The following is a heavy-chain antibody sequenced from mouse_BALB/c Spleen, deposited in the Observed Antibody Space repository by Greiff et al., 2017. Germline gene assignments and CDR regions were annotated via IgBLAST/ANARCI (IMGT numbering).Heavy chain of an antibody. CDR1: GFSLTSYD. CDR2: IWTGGGT. J-gene: IGHJ4*01. V-gene: IGHV2-9-2*01. Sequence: QVQLKESGPGLVAPSQSLSITCTVSGFSLTSYDISWIRQPPGKGLEWLGVIWTGGGTNYNSAFMSRLSISKDNSKSQVFLKMNSLQTDDTAIYYCVREDYDEVYYAMDYWGQGTSVTVSS. CDR3: VREDYDEVYYAMDY. D-gene: IGHD2-4*01.